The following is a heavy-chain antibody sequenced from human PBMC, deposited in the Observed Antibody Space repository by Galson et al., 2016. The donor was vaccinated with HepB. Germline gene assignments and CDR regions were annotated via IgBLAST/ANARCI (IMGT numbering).Heavy chain of an antibody. D-gene: IGHD5-24*01. Sequence: SLRLSCAASGFTFSNSAMHWVRQAPGRGLESVSAINSKGDSAYYGTSVKGRFTVSRDNSKNTLYLHMGSLRAEDLAVYYCARNNDGYDYWGQGTLVTVSS. CDR1: GFTFSNSA. J-gene: IGHJ4*02. V-gene: IGHV3-64*01. CDR2: INSKGDSA. CDR3: ARNNDGYDY.